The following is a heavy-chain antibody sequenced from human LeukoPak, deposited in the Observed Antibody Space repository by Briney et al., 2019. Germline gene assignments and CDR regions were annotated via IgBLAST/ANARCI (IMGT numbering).Heavy chain of an antibody. CDR1: GFTFSSYW. CDR3: AGDVYCSGGSCPPDWFDP. D-gene: IGHD2-15*01. Sequence: PGGSLRLSCAASGFTFSSYWMSWVRQAPGKGLEWVANIKQDGSEKYYVDSVKGRFTISRDNAKNSLYLQMNSLRAEDTAVYYCAGDVYCSGGSCPPDWFDPWGQGTLVTVSS. J-gene: IGHJ5*02. CDR2: IKQDGSEK. V-gene: IGHV3-7*01.